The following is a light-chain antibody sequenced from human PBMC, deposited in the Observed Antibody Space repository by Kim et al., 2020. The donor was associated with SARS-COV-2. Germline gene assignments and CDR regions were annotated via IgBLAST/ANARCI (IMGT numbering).Light chain of an antibody. CDR2: GAS. V-gene: IGKV3-20*01. J-gene: IGKJ2*01. CDR3: QQYGSSLPMYT. CDR1: QSVSSSY. Sequence: EIVLTQSPGTLSLSPGERATLSCRASQSVSSSYLAWYQQKPGQAPRLLIYGASSRATGIPDRFSGSGSGTDSTLTISRLEPEDFAVYYCQQYGSSLPMYTFGQGTKLEV.